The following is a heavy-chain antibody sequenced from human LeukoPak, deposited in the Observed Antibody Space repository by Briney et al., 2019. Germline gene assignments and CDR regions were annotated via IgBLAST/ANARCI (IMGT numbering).Heavy chain of an antibody. D-gene: IGHD6-13*01. Sequence: GGSLRLSCAASGFTFSNYAMNWVRQAPGKGLEWVSGISGSGGTTYYADSVKGRFTISRDNSKNTLYLQMNSLRAEDTAVYYCAKDSGDSSSWYYDFDYWGQGTLVTVSS. CDR3: AKDSGDSSSWYYDFDY. CDR1: GFTFSNYA. CDR2: ISGSGGTT. J-gene: IGHJ4*02. V-gene: IGHV3-23*01.